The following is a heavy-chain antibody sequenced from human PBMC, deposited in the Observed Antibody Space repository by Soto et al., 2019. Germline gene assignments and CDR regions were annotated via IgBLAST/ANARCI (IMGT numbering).Heavy chain of an antibody. J-gene: IGHJ4*02. Sequence: QVQLVESGGGLVKPGGSLRLSCAASGFTFSDYYMSWIRQAQVKGLEWVSYISSSSSYTNYADSVKGRFTIFRHNAKNSLYLQMNSLSAEDTAVYYCSRYCTNGVCYFDYWGQGTLVTVSS. CDR1: GFTFSDYY. CDR3: SRYCTNGVCYFDY. V-gene: IGHV3-11*06. CDR2: ISSSSSYT. D-gene: IGHD2-8*01.